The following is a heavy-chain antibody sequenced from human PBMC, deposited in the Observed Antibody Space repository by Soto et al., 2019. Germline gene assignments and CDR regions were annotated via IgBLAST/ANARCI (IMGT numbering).Heavy chain of an antibody. CDR2: IWYDGSNK. Sequence: GGSLRLSCAASGFTFSSYGMHWVRQAPGKGLEWVAVIWYDGSNKYYADSVKGRFTISRDNSNNTLYLQMNSLRAEDTAVYYCARDTWLFGAVTTFDCWEQGTLVTVSS. CDR1: GFTFSSYG. D-gene: IGHD4-17*01. V-gene: IGHV3-33*01. J-gene: IGHJ4*02. CDR3: ARDTWLFGAVTTFDC.